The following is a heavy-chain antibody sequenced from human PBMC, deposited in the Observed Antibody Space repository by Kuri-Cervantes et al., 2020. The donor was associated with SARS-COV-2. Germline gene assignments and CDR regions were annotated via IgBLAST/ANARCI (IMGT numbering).Heavy chain of an antibody. V-gene: IGHV3-11*01. CDR2: ISSSGSTI. CDR3: AKVGPYNGFDP. CDR1: GFTFSDYY. J-gene: IGHJ5*02. Sequence: GESLKISCAASGFTFSDYYMSWIRQAPGKGLEWVSYISSSGSTIYYADSVKGRFTISRDNAKNSLYLQMNSLRAEDTALYYCAKVGPYNGFDPWGQGTLVTVSS.